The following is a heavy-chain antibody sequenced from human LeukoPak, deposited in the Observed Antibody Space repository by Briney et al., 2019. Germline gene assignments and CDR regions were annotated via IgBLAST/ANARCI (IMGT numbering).Heavy chain of an antibody. CDR1: GFTFSSYA. CDR2: ISYDGSNK. Sequence: PGGSLRLSCAASGFTFSSYAMHWVRQAPGKGLEWVAVISYDGSNKYYADSVKGRFTISGDNSKNTLYLQMNSLRAEDTAVYYCAKVGDYGDYALDYWGQGTLVTVSS. D-gene: IGHD4-17*01. J-gene: IGHJ4*02. V-gene: IGHV3-30-3*01. CDR3: AKVGDYGDYALDY.